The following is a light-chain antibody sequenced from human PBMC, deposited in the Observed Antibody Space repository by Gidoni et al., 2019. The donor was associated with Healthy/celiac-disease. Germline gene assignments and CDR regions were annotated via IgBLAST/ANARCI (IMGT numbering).Light chain of an antibody. Sequence: DIVLTQSPGTLSLSPGERATLSCRASQSVSSSYLAWYQQKPGQAPRLLIYGASSRATGIPDRFSGSGSGTDFTLTIRRLEPEDFAVYYCQQYGSSPPVTFGQGTKVEIK. J-gene: IGKJ1*01. CDR3: QQYGSSPPVT. V-gene: IGKV3-20*01. CDR1: QSVSSSY. CDR2: GAS.